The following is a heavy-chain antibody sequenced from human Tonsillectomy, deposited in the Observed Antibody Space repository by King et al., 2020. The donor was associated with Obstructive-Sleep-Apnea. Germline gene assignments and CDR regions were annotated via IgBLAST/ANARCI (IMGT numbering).Heavy chain of an antibody. CDR3: ARERDCGGDCHHFDY. CDR2: ISSSSSYT. J-gene: IGHJ4*02. D-gene: IGHD2-21*02. V-gene: IGHV3-11*06. Sequence: VQLVESGGGLVKPGGSLRLSCAASGFTFSDYYMSWIRQAPGKGLEWVSYISSSSSYTNYADSVKGRFTISRDNAKNPLYLQMNSLRAEDTAVYYCARERDCGGDCHHFDYWGQGTLVTVSS. CDR1: GFTFSDYY.